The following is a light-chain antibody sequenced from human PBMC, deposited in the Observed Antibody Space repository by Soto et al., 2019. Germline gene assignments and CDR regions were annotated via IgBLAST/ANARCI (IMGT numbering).Light chain of an antibody. CDR1: SSDFGSYNL. CDR2: EGT. J-gene: IGLJ1*01. Sequence: QSALTQPRSVSGSPGQSITISCTGTSSDFGSYNLVSWYQQHPAKAPKLLIYEGTYRPSGVSYRFSGSKSGNTASLTISGLQAGDEADYYCCSYVGSTTSFVFGPGTKVTVL. CDR3: CSYVGSTTSFV. V-gene: IGLV2-23*01.